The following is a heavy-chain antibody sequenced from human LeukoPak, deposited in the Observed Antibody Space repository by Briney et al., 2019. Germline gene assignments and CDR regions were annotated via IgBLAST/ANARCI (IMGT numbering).Heavy chain of an antibody. Sequence: GGSLRLSCAASGFTFSTNWMYWVRQAPGKGLVWVSRINSDGRSIGYADSVKGRFTISRDNAYNTLYLQMNSLRAEDAALYYCASGGRVGDIFDIWGQGTMVRVSS. CDR3: ASGGRVGDIFDI. J-gene: IGHJ3*02. CDR2: INSDGRSI. V-gene: IGHV3-74*01. CDR1: GFTFSTNW. D-gene: IGHD2-15*01.